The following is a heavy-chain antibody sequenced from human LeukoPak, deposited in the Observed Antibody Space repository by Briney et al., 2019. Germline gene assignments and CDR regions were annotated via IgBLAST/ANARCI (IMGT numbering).Heavy chain of an antibody. V-gene: IGHV3-30*02. CDR1: GFTFSSSG. CDR2: IRYDGSNK. D-gene: IGHD2-2*01. CDR3: AKDLPKYCSSTSCLVY. Sequence: GGSLRLSCAASGFTFSSSGMHWVRQAPGKGLGWVAFIRYDGSNKYYADSVKGRFTISRDNSKNTLYLQMNSLRAEDTAVYYCAKDLPKYCSSTSCLVYWGQGTLVTVSS. J-gene: IGHJ4*02.